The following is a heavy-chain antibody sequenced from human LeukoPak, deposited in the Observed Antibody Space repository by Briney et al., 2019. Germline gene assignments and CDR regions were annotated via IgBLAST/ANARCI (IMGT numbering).Heavy chain of an antibody. CDR2: ISGGGTSI. Sequence: HPGGSLRLSCAASGFTFCDYEMNWVRQAPGQGLEWVSSISGGGTSIYYADSVKGRFTMSRDNADNSLYLQMSSLTAEDTAVYFCARDRSGWYYFDYWGQGALVTVAS. V-gene: IGHV3-48*03. D-gene: IGHD6-19*01. CDR1: GFTFCDYE. J-gene: IGHJ4*02. CDR3: ARDRSGWYYFDY.